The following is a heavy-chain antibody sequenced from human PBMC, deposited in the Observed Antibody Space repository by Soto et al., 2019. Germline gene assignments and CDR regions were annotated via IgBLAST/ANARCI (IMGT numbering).Heavy chain of an antibody. V-gene: IGHV4-31*03. CDR3: ARGGLWFGEPSCIDY. Sequence: QVQLQESGPGLVKPSQTLSLTCTVSGGSISSGGYYWSWIRQHPGKGLEWIGYIYYSGSTYYNPSLKRRVTISVDTSKNQFSLKLSSVTAADTAVYYCARGGLWFGEPSCIDYWGQGTLVTVSS. J-gene: IGHJ4*02. D-gene: IGHD3-10*01. CDR2: IYYSGST. CDR1: GGSISSGGYY.